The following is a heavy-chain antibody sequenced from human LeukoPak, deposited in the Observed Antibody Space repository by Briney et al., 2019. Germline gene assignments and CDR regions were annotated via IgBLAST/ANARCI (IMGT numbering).Heavy chain of an antibody. Sequence: ASVKVSCKASGYTFTGYYMHWVRQAPGQGLEWMGWINPNSGGTNYAQKFQGRVTMTRDTSISTAYMELSRLRSDDTAVYYCAKDRRYSGSYSVLDYWGQGTLVTVSS. CDR2: INPNSGGT. CDR1: GYTFTGYY. V-gene: IGHV1-2*02. D-gene: IGHD3-10*01. J-gene: IGHJ4*02. CDR3: AKDRRYSGSYSVLDY.